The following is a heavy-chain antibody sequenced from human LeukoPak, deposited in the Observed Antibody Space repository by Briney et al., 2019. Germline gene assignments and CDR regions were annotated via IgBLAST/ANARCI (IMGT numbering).Heavy chain of an antibody. CDR3: ARDGGRLGATFN. CDR2: IFYSGIT. V-gene: IGHV4-59*01. J-gene: IGHJ4*02. CDR1: GDSITSYF. Sequence: PSETLSLTCTVSGDSITSYFWSWIRQPPGKGLEWVGYIFYSGITNYNPSLKSRVTISVDTSKNQFSLKLSSVTAADTAVYYCARDGGRLGATFNWGQGTLVTVSS. D-gene: IGHD1-26*01.